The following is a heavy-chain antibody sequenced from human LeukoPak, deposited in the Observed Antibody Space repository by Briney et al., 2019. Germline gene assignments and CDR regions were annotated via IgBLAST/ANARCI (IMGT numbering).Heavy chain of an antibody. CDR3: ARMGMVWYQLLFDH. CDR1: GVTCSSHG. V-gene: IGHV3-7*01. D-gene: IGHD2-2*01. J-gene: IGHJ4*02. CDR2: IKQDGSEK. Sequence: GGALRLSCAASGVTCSSHGMSWVSQAPGKGLEWVANIKQDGSEKYYVDSVKGRFTISRDNARNSLYLEMNSLRADDTAVYYCARMGMVWYQLLFDHWGQGTLVTVSS.